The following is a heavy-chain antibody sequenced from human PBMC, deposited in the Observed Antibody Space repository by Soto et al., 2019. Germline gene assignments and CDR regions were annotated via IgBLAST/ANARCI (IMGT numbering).Heavy chain of an antibody. V-gene: IGHV3-7*01. CDR1: GCTFSSYW. J-gene: IGHJ4*02. CDR2: IKQDGSEK. D-gene: IGHD3-3*01. CDR3: AKGQAVTIFGEFDY. Sequence: GGSLRLSCAASGCTFSSYWMSWVRQATGKGLEWVANIKQDGSEKYYVDSVKGRFTISRDNAKNSLYLQMNSLRAEDTAVYYCAKGQAVTIFGEFDYWGQGTLVTVSS.